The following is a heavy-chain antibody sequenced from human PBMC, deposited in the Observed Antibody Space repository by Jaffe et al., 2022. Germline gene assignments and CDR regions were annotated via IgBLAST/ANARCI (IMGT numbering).Heavy chain of an antibody. J-gene: IGHJ4*02. V-gene: IGHV3-48*03. Sequence: EVQLVESGGGLVQPGGSLRLSCAASGFTFSSYEMNWVRQAPGKGLEWVSYISSSGSTIYYADSVKGRFTISRDNAKNSLYLQMNSLRAEDTAVYYCARAAAQLWLRPPSYYFDYWGQGTLVTVSS. CDR3: ARAAAQLWLRPPSYYFDY. D-gene: IGHD5-18*01. CDR1: GFTFSSYE. CDR2: ISSSGSTI.